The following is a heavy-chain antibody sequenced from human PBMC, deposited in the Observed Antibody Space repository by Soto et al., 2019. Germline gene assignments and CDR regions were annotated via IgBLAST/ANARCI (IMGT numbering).Heavy chain of an antibody. V-gene: IGHV3-23*01. J-gene: IGHJ4*02. CDR1: GFTVSYYA. CDR2: ISGRGGST. CDR3: AKDGPEFDY. Sequence: CAASGFTVSYYAMSWVRQAPGKGLEWVSAISGRGGSTYYADSVKGRFTISRDNSKNTLYLQMNSLRADDTAVYYCAKDGPEFDYWGQGTLVTVSS.